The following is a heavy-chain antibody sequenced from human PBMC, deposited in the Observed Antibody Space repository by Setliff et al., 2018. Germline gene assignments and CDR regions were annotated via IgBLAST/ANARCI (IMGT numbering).Heavy chain of an antibody. D-gene: IGHD3-16*01. V-gene: IGHV1-2*02. CDR2: INPKSGDT. J-gene: IGHJ4*02. Sequence: ASVKVSCKASGYPFVGYYIYWMRQTPGQGFEWMGWINPKSGDTKYAVKFQGRVTMTRDTSINTIYMELSSLTSDDTAIYYCAKQGDLAFDYWGQGTQVTVSS. CDR1: GYPFVGYY. CDR3: AKQGDLAFDY.